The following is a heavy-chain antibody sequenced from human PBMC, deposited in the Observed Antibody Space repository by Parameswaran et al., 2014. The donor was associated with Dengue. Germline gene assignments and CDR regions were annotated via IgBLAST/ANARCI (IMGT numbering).Heavy chain of an antibody. Sequence: WVRQAPGQGLEWMGRIIPILGIANYAQKFQGRVTITADKSTSTAYMELSSLRSEDTAVYYCARPGYSSGWSGNGMDVWGQGTTVTVSS. D-gene: IGHD6-19*01. V-gene: IGHV1-69*02. J-gene: IGHJ6*02. CDR2: IIPILGIA. CDR3: ARPGYSSGWSGNGMDV.